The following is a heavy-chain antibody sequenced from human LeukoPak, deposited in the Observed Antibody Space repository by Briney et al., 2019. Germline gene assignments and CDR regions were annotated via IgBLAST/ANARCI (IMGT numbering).Heavy chain of an antibody. J-gene: IGHJ4*02. CDR1: GGSFSGYY. CDR2: INHSGST. CDR3: AKGTNY. V-gene: IGHV4-34*01. Sequence: SETLSLTCAVYGGSFSGYYWSWIRQPPGKGLEWIGEINHSGSTNYNPSLKSRVTISVDTSKNQFSLKLSSVTAADTAVYYCAKGTNYWGQGTLVTVSS.